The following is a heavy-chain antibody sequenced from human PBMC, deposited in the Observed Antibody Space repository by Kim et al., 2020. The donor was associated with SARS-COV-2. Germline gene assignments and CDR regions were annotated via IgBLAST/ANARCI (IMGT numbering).Heavy chain of an antibody. CDR2: IWYDGSNE. J-gene: IGHJ4*02. CDR1: GFTFSSYG. CDR3: TRDRTAATGNNGPLEY. Sequence: GGSLRLSCAASGFTFSSYGMHWVRQAPGKGLEWVAIIWYDGSNEYYADSVKGRFIISRDNFKNTMYLQMNSLRAEDTALYYCTRDRTAATGNNGPLEYWGRGSLVTVSS. V-gene: IGHV3-33*08. D-gene: IGHD1-1*01.